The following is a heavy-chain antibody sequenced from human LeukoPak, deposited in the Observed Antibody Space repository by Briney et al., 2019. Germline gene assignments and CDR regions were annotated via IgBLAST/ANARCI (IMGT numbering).Heavy chain of an antibody. CDR1: GFTFSSYA. Sequence: GGSLRLSCAASGFTFSSYAMHWVRQAPGKGLEWVAVISYDGSNKYYADSVKGRFTISRDNAKNSLYLQMNSLRAEDTAVYYCARRTFDYWGQGTLVTVSS. V-gene: IGHV3-30-3*01. J-gene: IGHJ4*02. CDR3: ARRTFDY. CDR2: ISYDGSNK.